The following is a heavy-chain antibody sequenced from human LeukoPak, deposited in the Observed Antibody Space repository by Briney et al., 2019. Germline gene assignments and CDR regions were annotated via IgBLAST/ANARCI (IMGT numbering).Heavy chain of an antibody. V-gene: IGHV3-30*18. CDR3: AKDGEYYDSSGYYSSLVGYYYYYYGMDV. CDR2: ISYDGSNK. D-gene: IGHD3-22*01. J-gene: IGHJ6*02. CDR1: GFTFSSYG. Sequence: PGGSLRLSCAASGFTFSSYGMHWVRQAPGKGLEWVAVISYDGSNKYYADSVKGRFTISRDNSKNTPYLQMNSLRAEDTAVYYCAKDGEYYDSSGYYSSLVGYYYYYYGMDVWGQGTTVTVSS.